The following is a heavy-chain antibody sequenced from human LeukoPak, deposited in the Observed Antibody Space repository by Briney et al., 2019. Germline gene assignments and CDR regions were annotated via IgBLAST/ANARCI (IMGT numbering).Heavy chain of an antibody. Sequence: SETLSLTCTVSGGSISSSSYYWGWIRQPPGKGLEWIGSIYYSGSTYHNPSLKSRVTISVDTSKNQFSLKLSSVTAADTAVYYCARETSSSSDPQFDPWGQGTLVTVSS. CDR3: ARETSSSSDPQFDP. D-gene: IGHD6-13*01. CDR1: GGSISSSSYY. J-gene: IGHJ5*02. CDR2: IYYSGST. V-gene: IGHV4-39*07.